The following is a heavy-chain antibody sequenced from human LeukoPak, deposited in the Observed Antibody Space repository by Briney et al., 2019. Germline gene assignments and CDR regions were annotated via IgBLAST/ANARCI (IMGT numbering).Heavy chain of an antibody. CDR2: INYSGNT. Sequence: SETLSLTCTVSGGSISSTSYYWDWVRQHPGKGLEWIGSINYSGNTYYNPSLKSRVTISVDTSKNYFSLNLSSVTAADTAVYYCARHFLALSRYYDSSGYYPYYFDYWGQGTLVTVSS. V-gene: IGHV4-39*01. D-gene: IGHD3-22*01. CDR3: ARHFLALSRYYDSSGYYPYYFDY. J-gene: IGHJ4*02. CDR1: GGSISSTSYY.